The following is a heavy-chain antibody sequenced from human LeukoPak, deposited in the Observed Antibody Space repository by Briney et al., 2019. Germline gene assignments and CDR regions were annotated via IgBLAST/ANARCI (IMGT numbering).Heavy chain of an antibody. CDR2: IDAGNGRT. V-gene: IGHV1-3*01. J-gene: IGHJ5*02. CDR3: ARAHEEYSYAYNWFDP. Sequence: ASVKVSCKASGYDFTKYAVQWVRQAPGQRLEWMGWIDAGNGRTKYSLDFQGRVTITRDTSASIAYMELSSLRADDTAVYYCARAHEEYSYAYNWFDPWGQGTLVTVSS. CDR1: GYDFTKYA. D-gene: IGHD5-18*01.